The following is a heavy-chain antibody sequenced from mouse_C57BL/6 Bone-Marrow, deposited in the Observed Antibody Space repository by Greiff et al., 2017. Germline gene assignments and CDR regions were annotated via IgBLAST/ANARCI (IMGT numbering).Heavy chain of an antibody. D-gene: IGHD1-1*01. CDR1: GYAFTNYL. V-gene: IGHV1-54*01. CDR3: AREGARYTVVAPGFAY. J-gene: IGHJ3*01. CDR2: INPGSGGT. Sequence: VQLQQSGAELVRPGTSVKVSCKASGYAFTNYLIEWVKQRPGQGLEWIGVINPGSGGTNYNEKFKGKATLTADQSSSTAYMQLSSLTSEDSAVYFCAREGARYTVVAPGFAYWGQGTLVTVSA.